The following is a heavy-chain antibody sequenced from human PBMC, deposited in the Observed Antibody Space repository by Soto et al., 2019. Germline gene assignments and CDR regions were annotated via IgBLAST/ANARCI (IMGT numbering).Heavy chain of an antibody. J-gene: IGHJ4*02. V-gene: IGHV2-5*01. CDR2: IYWNDDK. D-gene: IGHD6-19*01. CDR1: GFSLSTSGVG. CDR3: AHLSIAVTFFDY. Sequence: SGPTLVNPTQTLTLTCTFSGFSLSTSGVGVGWIRQPPGKALEWLALIYWNDDKRYSPSLKSRLTITKDTSKNQVVLTMTNMDPVDTATYYCAHLSIAVTFFDYWGQGTLVTSPQ.